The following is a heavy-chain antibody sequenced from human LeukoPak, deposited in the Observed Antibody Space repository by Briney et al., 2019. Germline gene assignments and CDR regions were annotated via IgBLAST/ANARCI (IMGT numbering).Heavy chain of an antibody. CDR2: ISGVEGDT. CDR1: GFTFGIYP. CDR3: AKNRGAGSHFYYHMNV. J-gene: IGHJ6*03. V-gene: IGHV3-23*01. D-gene: IGHD1-26*01. Sequence: GGSLRLSCVASGFTFGIYPMNWFRRAPGRGLEWVSGISGVEGDTYYADSVKGRFTISRDRSKNTLYLQMSSLRADDTAVYYCAKNRGAGSHFYYHMNVWGKGTTVTVSS.